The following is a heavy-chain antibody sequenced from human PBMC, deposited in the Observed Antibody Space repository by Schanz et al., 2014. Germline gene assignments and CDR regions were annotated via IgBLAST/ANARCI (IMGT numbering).Heavy chain of an antibody. D-gene: IGHD3-22*01. V-gene: IGHV1-18*04. CDR3: VRDGDERLVVIFDQ. CDR2: ISAYNGNM. CDR1: GYSFNLFG. Sequence: QVQLVQSGAEVQKPGASVMPSCKTSGYSFNLFGVSWVRQAPGQGLEWMGWISAYNGNMNYAPKFQGRVTMTTDTSTSTAYMELRNLRSDDTAVYYCVRDGDERLVVIFDQWGQGTLVTVSS. J-gene: IGHJ4*02.